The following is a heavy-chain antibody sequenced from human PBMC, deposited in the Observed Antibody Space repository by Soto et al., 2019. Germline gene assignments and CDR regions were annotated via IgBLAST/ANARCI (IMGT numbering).Heavy chain of an antibody. D-gene: IGHD1-26*01. CDR3: ARQSDMGWELVPVSWFDP. J-gene: IGHJ5*02. V-gene: IGHV4-39*01. CDR1: GGSISSSSYY. CDR2: IYYSGST. Sequence: SETLSLTCTVSGGSISSSSYYWGWIRQPPGKGLEWIGSIYYSGSTYYNPSLKSRVTISVDTSKNQFSLKLSSVTAADTAVYYCARQSDMGWELVPVSWFDPWGQGTLVTVSS.